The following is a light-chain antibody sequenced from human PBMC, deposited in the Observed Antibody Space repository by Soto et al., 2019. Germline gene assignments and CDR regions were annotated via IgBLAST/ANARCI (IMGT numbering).Light chain of an antibody. V-gene: IGLV2-14*01. J-gene: IGLJ1*01. Sequence: QSVLTQPASLSGSPGQSITVSCTGTSSDVGGYNYVSWYQQHPGKAPKLVIYDVTNRPSGVSNRFSGSESGNTASLTISGLQAEDEADYYCSSYTSSSTSYVFGSGTKVTVL. CDR2: DVT. CDR3: SSYTSSSTSYV. CDR1: SSDVGGYNY.